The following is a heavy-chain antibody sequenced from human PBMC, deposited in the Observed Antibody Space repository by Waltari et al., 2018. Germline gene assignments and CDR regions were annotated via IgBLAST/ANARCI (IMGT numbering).Heavy chain of an antibody. CDR2: MNPNSGNT. V-gene: IGHV1-8*01. Sequence: QVQLVPSGAEVKKPGASVKVSCKASGYTFTRSALNWVRQATGQGLEWMGWMNPNSGNTGYAQKFQGRVTMTRNTSISTAYMELSSLRSEDTAVYYCARGGGNYRRGSLDYWGQGTLVTVSS. CDR3: ARGGGNYRRGSLDY. J-gene: IGHJ4*02. CDR1: GYTFTRSA. D-gene: IGHD1-7*01.